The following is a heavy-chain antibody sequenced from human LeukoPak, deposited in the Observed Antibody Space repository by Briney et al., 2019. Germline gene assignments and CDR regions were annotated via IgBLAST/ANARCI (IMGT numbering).Heavy chain of an antibody. J-gene: IGHJ4*02. CDR3: ARARIAVAGDFDY. V-gene: IGHV4-34*01. CDR1: GGSFSGYY. Sequence: SETLSLTCAVYGGSFSGYYWSWIRQPPGKGLEWIGEINHSGSTNYNPSLKSRVTISVDTSKNQFSLKLSSVTAADTAMYYCARARIAVAGDFDYWGQGTLVTVSS. CDR2: INHSGST. D-gene: IGHD6-19*01.